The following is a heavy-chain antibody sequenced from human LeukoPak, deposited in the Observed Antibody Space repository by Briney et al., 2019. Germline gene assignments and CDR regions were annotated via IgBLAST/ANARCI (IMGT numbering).Heavy chain of an antibody. V-gene: IGHV1-69*04. Sequence: ASVKVSCKASGGTFSSYAISWVRQAPGQGLEWMGRIIPILGIANYAQKFQGRVTITADKSTSTAYMELSSLRSEDTAVYYCARNYGHDAFDIWGQGTMVTVSS. D-gene: IGHD1-7*01. J-gene: IGHJ3*02. CDR3: ARNYGHDAFDI. CDR2: IIPILGIA. CDR1: GGTFSSYA.